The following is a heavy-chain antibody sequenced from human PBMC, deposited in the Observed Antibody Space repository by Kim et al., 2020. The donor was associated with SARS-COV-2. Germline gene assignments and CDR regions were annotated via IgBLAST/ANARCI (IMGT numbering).Heavy chain of an antibody. D-gene: IGHD3-10*01. CDR3: ATGPGRFGESVAFDI. J-gene: IGHJ3*02. V-gene: IGHV1-24*01. Sequence: QKFQGRVTMTEDTSTDTAYMELSSLRSEDTAVYYCATGPGRFGESVAFDIWGQGTMVTVSS.